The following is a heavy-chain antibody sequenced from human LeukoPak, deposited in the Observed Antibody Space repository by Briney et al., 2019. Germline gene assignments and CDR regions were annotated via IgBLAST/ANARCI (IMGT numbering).Heavy chain of an antibody. CDR2: IDLEDADR. CDR1: GNKLAEFS. Sequence: ASVKVSCRVSGNKLAEFSMHWVRQAPGEGLEWMGAIDLEDADRLYAQKFKGRLSMTEDRSTDTAYMELSGLTSEDTAVYYCATEITELRGFVRKGAFDIWGQGTMVTVS. D-gene: IGHD3-10*01. CDR3: ATEITELRGFVRKGAFDI. J-gene: IGHJ3*02. V-gene: IGHV1-24*01.